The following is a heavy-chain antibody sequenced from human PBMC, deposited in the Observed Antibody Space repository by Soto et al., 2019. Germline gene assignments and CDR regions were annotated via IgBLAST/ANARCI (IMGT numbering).Heavy chain of an antibody. D-gene: IGHD3-3*01. Sequence: SQTPSLTCAISGDSVSSNSAAWNWIRQSPSRGLEWLGRTYYRSKWYNEYAVSVKSRITINPDTSKNQFSLQLNSVTPEDTAVYYCSKGSVFGVVISTDAFDIWGQGTMVTVSS. J-gene: IGHJ3*02. CDR1: GDSVSSNSAA. CDR3: SKGSVFGVVISTDAFDI. V-gene: IGHV6-1*01. CDR2: TYYRSKWYN.